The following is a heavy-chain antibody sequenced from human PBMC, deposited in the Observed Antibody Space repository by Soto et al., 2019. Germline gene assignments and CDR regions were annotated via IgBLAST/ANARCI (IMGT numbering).Heavy chain of an antibody. D-gene: IGHD2-2*01. Sequence: QVQLVQSGSELKKPGASVKVSCKASGYTFTSYAMNWVRQAPGQGLEWMGWINTNTGNPTYAQGFTGRFVFSLDTSVSTAYLQICILKAEHTAAYYCARSVVPAAGVQFDPWGQGTLVTVSS. CDR2: INTNTGNP. CDR3: ARSVVPAAGVQFDP. V-gene: IGHV7-4-1*01. CDR1: GYTFTSYA. J-gene: IGHJ5*02.